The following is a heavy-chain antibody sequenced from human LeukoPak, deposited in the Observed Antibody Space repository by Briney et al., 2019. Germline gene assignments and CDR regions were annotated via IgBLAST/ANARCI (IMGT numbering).Heavy chain of an antibody. CDR2: INPSGGST. J-gene: IGHJ6*03. Sequence: ASVKVSCKASGYTFTSYYMHWVRQAPGQGLEWMGIINPSGGSTSYAQKFQGRVTITADKSTSTAYMELSSLRSEDTAVYYCARRGYSGYDRNYYYYMDVWGKGTTVTVSS. CDR3: ARRGYSGYDRNYYYYMDV. CDR1: GYTFTSYY. V-gene: IGHV1-46*01. D-gene: IGHD5-12*01.